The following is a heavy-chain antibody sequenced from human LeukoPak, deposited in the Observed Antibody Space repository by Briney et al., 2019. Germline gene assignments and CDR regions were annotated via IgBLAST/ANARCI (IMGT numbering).Heavy chain of an antibody. J-gene: IGHJ4*02. CDR2: ISSSSSHI. CDR3: ARSGYGDYYIDY. CDR1: GFTFSSYS. Sequence: GGSLRLSCAASGFTFSSYSMNWVRQAPGKGLEWVSSISSSSSHIYYADSVKGRFTISRDNAKNSLYLQMNSLRAEDTAVYYCARSGYGDYYIDYWGQGTLVTVSS. V-gene: IGHV3-21*01. D-gene: IGHD4-17*01.